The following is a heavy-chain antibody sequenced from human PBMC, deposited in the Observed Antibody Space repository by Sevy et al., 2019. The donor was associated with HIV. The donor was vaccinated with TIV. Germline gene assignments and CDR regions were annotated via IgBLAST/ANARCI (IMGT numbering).Heavy chain of an antibody. CDR1: GFTFSDYY. CDR3: ARERHDWNEGYYYYYGMDV. D-gene: IGHD1-1*01. J-gene: IGHJ6*02. V-gene: IGHV3-11*01. Sequence: GGSLRLSCAASGFTFSDYYMSWIRQAPGKGLEWVSYISSSGSTIYYADSVKGRFTISRDNAKNSLYLQMNSLRAEDTAVYYCARERHDWNEGYYYYYGMDVWGQGTTVTVSS. CDR2: ISSSGSTI.